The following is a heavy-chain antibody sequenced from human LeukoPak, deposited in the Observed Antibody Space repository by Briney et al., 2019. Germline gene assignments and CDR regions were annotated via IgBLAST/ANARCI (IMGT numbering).Heavy chain of an antibody. J-gene: IGHJ6*02. CDR1: GYTFTSYG. CDR3: ARDLNIILSTFDYYYYGMDV. Sequence: GASVKVSCKASGYTFTSYGISWVRQAPGQGLEWMGWISAYNGNTNYAQKLQGRVTMATDTSTSTAYMELRSLRSDDTAVYYCARDLNIILSTFDYYYYGMDVWGQGTTVTVSS. D-gene: IGHD3-16*01. CDR2: ISAYNGNT. V-gene: IGHV1-18*01.